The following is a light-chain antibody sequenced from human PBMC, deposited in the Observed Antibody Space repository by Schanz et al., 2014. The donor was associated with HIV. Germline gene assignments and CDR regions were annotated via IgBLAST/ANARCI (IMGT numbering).Light chain of an antibody. CDR3: QQSYSTPWT. Sequence: EIVLTQSPGSLSLSPGGRATLSCGASQRLSSSYLAWYQQKRDQPPRLVIYATSTRAAGIPDRFSGTGSGTDFTLTISSLQPEDLATYYCQQSYSTPWTFGQGTKVEIK. J-gene: IGKJ1*01. V-gene: IGKV3-20*01. CDR1: QRLSSSY. CDR2: ATS.